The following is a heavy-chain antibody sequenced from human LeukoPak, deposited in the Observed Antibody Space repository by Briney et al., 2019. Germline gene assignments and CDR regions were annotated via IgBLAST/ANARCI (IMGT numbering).Heavy chain of an antibody. D-gene: IGHD4-17*01. J-gene: IGHJ4*02. V-gene: IGHV3-30*02. CDR2: IRYDGSTE. Sequence: GGSLRLSCAASGFTFNSYGMHWVRQAPGKGLGWVAFIRYDGSTEYYADSVRGRFTISRDNSKNTVYLQMNSLRAEDTAVYYCAKVAHYGDSVPFDHWGQGTLVTVSS. CDR3: AKVAHYGDSVPFDH. CDR1: GFTFNSYG.